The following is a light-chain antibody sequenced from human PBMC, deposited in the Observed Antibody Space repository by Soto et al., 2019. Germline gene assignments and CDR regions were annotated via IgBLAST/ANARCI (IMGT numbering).Light chain of an antibody. Sequence: QSVLTQPPSASGTPGQRVTISCSGSNSNIGSHSVNWYQQVPGTAPKFLIYSDNQRPSGAPDRFSGSKSGTSASMAISGLQSDDEAAYYCAAWDDRLNGYVFGAGTKVTVL. CDR1: NSNIGSHS. J-gene: IGLJ1*01. CDR3: AAWDDRLNGYV. V-gene: IGLV1-44*01. CDR2: SDN.